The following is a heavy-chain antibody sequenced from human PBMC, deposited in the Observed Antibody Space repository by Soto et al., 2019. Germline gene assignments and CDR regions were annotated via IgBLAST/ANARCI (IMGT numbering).Heavy chain of an antibody. CDR1: GFTFSSYG. CDR3: ARDRIDGDYEDTYYYYYMDV. V-gene: IGHV3-33*01. Sequence: QVQLVESGGGVVQPGRSLRLSCAASGFTFSSYGMHWVRQAPGKGLEWVAVIWYDGSNKYYADSVKGRFTISRDNSKNTLYLQINSRRAEDTAVYYCARDRIDGDYEDTYYYYYMDVWGKGTTVTVSS. J-gene: IGHJ6*03. CDR2: IWYDGSNK. D-gene: IGHD4-17*01.